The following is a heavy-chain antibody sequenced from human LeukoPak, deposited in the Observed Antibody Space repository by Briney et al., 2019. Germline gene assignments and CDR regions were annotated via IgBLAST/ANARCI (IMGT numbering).Heavy chain of an antibody. CDR2: ISYDGSTN. CDR1: GFTFSSYA. Sequence: GGSLRLSCAASGFTFSSYALHWVRQAPGKGLEWVAVISYDGSTNYYADSVKGRFTISRDNAKNSLYLQINSLRAEDTAVYYCARSSYSSSSSVWGQGTMVTVSS. D-gene: IGHD6-6*01. CDR3: ARSSYSSSSSV. V-gene: IGHV3-30*04. J-gene: IGHJ3*01.